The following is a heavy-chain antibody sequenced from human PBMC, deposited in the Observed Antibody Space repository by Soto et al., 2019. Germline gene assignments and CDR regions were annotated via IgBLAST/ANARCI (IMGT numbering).Heavy chain of an antibody. J-gene: IGHJ4*02. Sequence: QVQLVQSGVEVKKPGASVKVSCKASGYTFTSYGISWVRQAPGQGLEWMGWFSAYNGNKKYAQKLQGRVTMTTDTPTSTAYMELRSLRSDDTAVYYCARGVPTGMVQRYYFDYWGQGTLVTVSS. CDR2: FSAYNGNK. CDR1: GYTFTSYG. CDR3: ARGVPTGMVQRYYFDY. D-gene: IGHD2-2*01. V-gene: IGHV1-18*01.